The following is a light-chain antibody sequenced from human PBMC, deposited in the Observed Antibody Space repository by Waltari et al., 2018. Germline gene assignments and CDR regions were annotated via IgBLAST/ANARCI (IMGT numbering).Light chain of an antibody. CDR1: TLNTGINT. CDR3: AAWDDSLNGYV. Sequence: QSVLTQPPSASGAPGQRVTTSCSGSTLNTGINTVNWYQHLPGTAPKPLIYSNNQRPSGVPDRFSASKSGTSASLAISGLQSEDEADYYCAAWDDSLNGYVFGTGTKVSVL. CDR2: SNN. J-gene: IGLJ1*01. V-gene: IGLV1-44*01.